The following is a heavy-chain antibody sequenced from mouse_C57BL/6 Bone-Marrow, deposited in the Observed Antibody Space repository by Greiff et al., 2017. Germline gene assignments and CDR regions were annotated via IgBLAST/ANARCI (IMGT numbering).Heavy chain of an antibody. CDR3: ARLEFDGSSGDWYFDV. D-gene: IGHD1-1*01. CDR2: IYPRDGST. J-gene: IGHJ1*03. Sequence: VQLQQSGPELVKPGASVKLSCKASGYTFTSYDINWVKQRPGQGLEWIGWIYPRDGSTKYNETFKCKAKLTVATSSSTAYMELHSLTSADAAVYFCARLEFDGSSGDWYFDVWGTGTTVTVSS. CDR1: GYTFTSYD. V-gene: IGHV1-85*01.